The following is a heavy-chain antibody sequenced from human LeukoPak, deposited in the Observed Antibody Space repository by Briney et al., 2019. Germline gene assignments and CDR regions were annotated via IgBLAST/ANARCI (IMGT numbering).Heavy chain of an antibody. CDR3: AIHSRSSSFDY. V-gene: IGHV4-39*01. CDR1: GGSISSSSYY. J-gene: IGHJ4*02. CDR2: IYYSGST. D-gene: IGHD6-6*01. Sequence: PSETLSLTCTVSGGSISSSSYYWGWIRQPPGKGLEWIGSIYYSGSTYYNPSLKSRVTISVDTSKNQFSLKLSSVTAADTAVYYCAIHSRSSSFDYWGQGTLVTVSS.